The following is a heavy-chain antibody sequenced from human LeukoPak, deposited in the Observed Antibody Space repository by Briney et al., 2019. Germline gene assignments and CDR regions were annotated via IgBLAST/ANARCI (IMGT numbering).Heavy chain of an antibody. V-gene: IGHV4-59*01. J-gene: IGHJ5*02. D-gene: IGHD3-22*01. Sequence: SETLSLTCTVSGGSISSYYWSWIRQPPGKGLEWIGYIYYSGSTNYNPSLKSRVTISVDTSKNQFSLKLSSVTAADTAVFYCARDTSGYNWFDPWGQGTLVTVSS. CDR3: ARDTSGYNWFDP. CDR1: GGSISSYY. CDR2: IYYSGST.